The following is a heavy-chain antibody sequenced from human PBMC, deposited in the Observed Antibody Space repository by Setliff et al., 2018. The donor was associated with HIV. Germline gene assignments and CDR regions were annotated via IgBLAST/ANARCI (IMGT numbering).Heavy chain of an antibody. J-gene: IGHJ5*02. Sequence: SETLSLTCNVSGGSTSSYYWSWIRQPPGKKLEVIGYIYYSGSTNYNPSLKSRVTISVDMSKNQFSLNLTSVTAADTAVYYCARGGAYGSGSRRGGRWLDPWGQGTLVTVS. V-gene: IGHV4-59*08. CDR2: IYYSGST. CDR1: GGSTSSYY. D-gene: IGHD3-10*01. CDR3: ARGGAYGSGSRRGGRWLDP.